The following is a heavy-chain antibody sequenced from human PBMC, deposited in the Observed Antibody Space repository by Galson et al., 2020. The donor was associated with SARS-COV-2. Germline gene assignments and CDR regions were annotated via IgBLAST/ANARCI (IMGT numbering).Heavy chain of an antibody. D-gene: IGHD2-21*02. V-gene: IGHV1-2*04. J-gene: IGHJ3*02. CDR1: GYTFTGYY. CDR2: INPNSGGT. CDR3: ARDRVTHGTLSAFDI. Sequence: ASVKVSCKASGYTFTGYYMHWVRQAPGQGLEWMGWINPNSGGTNYAQKFQGWVTMTRDTSISTAYMELSRLRSDDTAVYYCARDRVTHGTLSAFDIWGQGTMVTVSS.